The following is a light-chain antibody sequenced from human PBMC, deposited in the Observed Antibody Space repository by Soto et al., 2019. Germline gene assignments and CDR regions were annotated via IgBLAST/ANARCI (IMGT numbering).Light chain of an antibody. J-gene: IGKJ2*01. V-gene: IGKV3-11*01. CDR3: QQRSNWPPT. CDR1: QSVSSY. CDR2: DAS. Sequence: EIVLTQSPATLSLSPGERATLSCRASQSVSSYLAWYQQKPGQAPRLLMYDASNRATGTPARFSGSGSGTDFTLTISSLEPEAFAVYYCQQRSNWPPTFGQGTKLEIK.